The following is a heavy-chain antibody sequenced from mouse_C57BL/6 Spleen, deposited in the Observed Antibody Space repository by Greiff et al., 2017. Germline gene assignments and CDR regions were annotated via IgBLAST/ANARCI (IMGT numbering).Heavy chain of an antibody. V-gene: IGHV3-6*01. Sequence: EVKLQESGPGLVKPSQSLSLTCPVTGYSITSGYYWNWIRQFPGNKLEWMGYISYDGSNNYNPSLKNRIPITRDTSKNQFFLKLNSVTTEDTATYYCARDYYGSSYYAMDYWGQGTSVTVSS. CDR3: ARDYYGSSYYAMDY. J-gene: IGHJ4*01. CDR2: ISYDGSN. D-gene: IGHD1-1*01. CDR1: GYSITSGYY.